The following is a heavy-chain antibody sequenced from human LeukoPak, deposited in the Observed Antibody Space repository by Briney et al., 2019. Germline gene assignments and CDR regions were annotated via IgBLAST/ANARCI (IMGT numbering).Heavy chain of an antibody. CDR3: AGDNLLSPNSGRRFDY. J-gene: IGHJ4*02. CDR1: GYTFTSYG. V-gene: IGHV1-18*01. D-gene: IGHD1-26*01. Sequence: ASVKVSCKASGYTFTSYGISWVRQAPGQGLEWMGWISAYNGNTNYAQKLQGRVTMTTDTSTSTAYMELRSLRSDDTAVYYCAGDNLLSPNSGRRFDYWGQGTLVTVSS. CDR2: ISAYNGNT.